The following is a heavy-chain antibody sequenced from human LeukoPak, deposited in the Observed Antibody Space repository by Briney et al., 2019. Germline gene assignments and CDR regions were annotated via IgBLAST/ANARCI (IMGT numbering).Heavy chain of an antibody. CDR1: GFTFSSYE. D-gene: IGHD5-18*01. V-gene: IGHV3-48*03. Sequence: GGSLRLSCAASGFTFSSYEMNWVRQAPGKGLEWVSYISSSGSTIYYADSVKGRFTISRDNAKNSLYLQMNSLRAEDTAVYYCARVAGTSGYSYGFPYFDYWGQGTLVSVSS. CDR3: ARVAGTSGYSYGFPYFDY. J-gene: IGHJ4*02. CDR2: ISSSGSTI.